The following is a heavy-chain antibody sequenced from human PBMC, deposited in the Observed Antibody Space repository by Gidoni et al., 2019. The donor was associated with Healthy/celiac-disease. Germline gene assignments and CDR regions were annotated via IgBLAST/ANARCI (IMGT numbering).Heavy chain of an antibody. CDR2: ISYDGSNK. Sequence: QVQLVESGGGVVQPGRSLRLSCAASGFTFSSYGMHWVRQAPGKGLEWVAVISYDGSNKYYADSVKGRFTISRDNSKNTLYLQMNSLRAEDTAVYYCAKDRIPATVSTIFDYWGQGTLVTVSS. CDR3: AKDRIPATVSTIFDY. D-gene: IGHD6-13*01. J-gene: IGHJ4*02. V-gene: IGHV3-30*18. CDR1: GFTFSSYG.